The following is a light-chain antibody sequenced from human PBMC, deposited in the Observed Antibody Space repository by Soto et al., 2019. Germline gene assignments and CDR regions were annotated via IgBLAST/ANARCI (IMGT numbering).Light chain of an antibody. CDR1: QSISSY. J-gene: IGKJ1*01. V-gene: IGKV1-39*01. CDR2: AAS. Sequence: DIQMTQSPYSLSASVGDRVTITCRASQSISSYLNWYQQKPGKAPKLLIYAASSLQSGVPSRFSGSGSGTDFTLTISNLQPEYFATYYCQQSDSTLRTFGQGTKVEIK. CDR3: QQSDSTLRT.